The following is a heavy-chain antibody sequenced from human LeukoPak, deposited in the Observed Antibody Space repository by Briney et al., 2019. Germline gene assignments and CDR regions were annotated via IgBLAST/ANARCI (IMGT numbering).Heavy chain of an antibody. Sequence: SETLSLTCIVSGDSISSSSYYWGWIRQPPGKGLEWIGNIYYSGSTYYNPSLKSRVTISVDTSDNQFSLKLSSVTAADTAVYYCARRHSSSSYGMDVWGQGTTVTVSS. D-gene: IGHD6-13*01. J-gene: IGHJ6*02. CDR3: ARRHSSSSYGMDV. CDR2: IYYSGST. CDR1: GDSISSSSYY. V-gene: IGHV4-39*07.